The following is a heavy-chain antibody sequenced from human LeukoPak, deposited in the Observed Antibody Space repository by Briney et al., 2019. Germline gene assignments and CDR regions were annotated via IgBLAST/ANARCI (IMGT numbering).Heavy chain of an antibody. V-gene: IGHV1-58*02. D-gene: IGHD3-22*01. CDR3: AADRVVDSSGYYHTRAFDI. CDR2: IVVDSGNT. J-gene: IGHJ3*02. Sequence: ASVKVSCKASGFTFTGSAMQWVRQARGQSLEWIGWIVVDSGNTNYAQNFQERVTITRDMSTSTAYMELSSLRSEDTAAYYCAADRVVDSSGYYHTRAFDIWGQGTMVTVSS. CDR1: GFTFTGSA.